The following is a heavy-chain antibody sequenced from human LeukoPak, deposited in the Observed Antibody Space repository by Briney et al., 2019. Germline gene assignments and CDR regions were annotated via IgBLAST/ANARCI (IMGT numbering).Heavy chain of an antibody. CDR3: ARGYCSGGSCYYFDL. D-gene: IGHD2-15*01. Sequence: SETLSLTCTLSGGSIANYYWNWIRQPPGKGLEWIGFIYYTGSTNYNPSLKSRVTISLDTSKNQFSLRLSSVTAADTAVYYCARGYCSGGSCYYFDLWGRGTLVTVSS. V-gene: IGHV4-59*13. CDR1: GGSIANYY. CDR2: IYYTGST. J-gene: IGHJ2*01.